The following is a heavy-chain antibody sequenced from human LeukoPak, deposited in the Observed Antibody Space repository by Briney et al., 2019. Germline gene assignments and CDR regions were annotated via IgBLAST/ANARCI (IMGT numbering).Heavy chain of an antibody. V-gene: IGHV3-53*01. Sequence: GGSLRLSCAASGFTVSSNYMSWVRQAPGKGLEWVSVIYSGGSTYYADSVKGRFTISRDKFKNTLSLQMNSLRVEDTAVYYCARGLYYFDYWGQGTLVTVSS. CDR2: IYSGGST. CDR3: ARGLYYFDY. CDR1: GFTVSSNY. J-gene: IGHJ4*02.